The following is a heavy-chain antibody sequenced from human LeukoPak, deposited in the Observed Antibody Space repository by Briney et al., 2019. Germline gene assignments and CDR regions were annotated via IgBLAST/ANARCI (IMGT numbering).Heavy chain of an antibody. V-gene: IGHV3-73*01. CDR2: IRNKANSYAT. Sequence: GGSLRLSCAASGLTFSGSAMHWVRHASGKGLEWVGRIRNKANSYATAYAASVKGRFTISRDNIKNTVHLPVNSLRAEDTAMYYCARRAGDYSHPYDYWGQGTLVTVSS. D-gene: IGHD3-22*01. CDR3: ARRAGDYSHPYDY. J-gene: IGHJ4*02. CDR1: GLTFSGSA.